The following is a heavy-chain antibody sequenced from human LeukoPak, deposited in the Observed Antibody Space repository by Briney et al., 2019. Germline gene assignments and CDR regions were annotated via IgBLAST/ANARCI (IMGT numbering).Heavy chain of an antibody. Sequence: PGGSLRLSCAASGFTFSSYAMSWVRQAPGKGLEWVSAISGSGGSTYYADSVKGRFTISRDNSKNTLYLQMNSLRAEDTAVYYCAKVGVAGPHYYYYGMDVWGQGTTVTVSS. V-gene: IGHV3-23*01. CDR3: AKVGVAGPHYYYYGMDV. J-gene: IGHJ6*02. D-gene: IGHD6-19*01. CDR2: ISGSGGST. CDR1: GFTFSSYA.